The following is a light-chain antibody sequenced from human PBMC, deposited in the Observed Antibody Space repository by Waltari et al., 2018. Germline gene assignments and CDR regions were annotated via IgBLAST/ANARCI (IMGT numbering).Light chain of an antibody. V-gene: IGKV3-20*01. CDR2: DAS. Sequence: EIMLTQSPGTLSLSPGERATLSCRASQSISKYLARYQQKPGQAPRLLIYDASIRATGIPDRFSGSGYGTDFSLTISRLEPEDYAVYYCQKYGSLPATFGRGTRWKSN. CDR3: QKYGSLPAT. CDR1: QSISKY. J-gene: IGKJ1*01.